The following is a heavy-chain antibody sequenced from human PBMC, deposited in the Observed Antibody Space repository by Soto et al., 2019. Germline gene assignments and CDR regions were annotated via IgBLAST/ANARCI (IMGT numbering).Heavy chain of an antibody. D-gene: IGHD3-22*01. CDR3: ARGHRLAMIGP. Sequence: SVKVSCKASGGTLNTYTISWVRQAPRQGFEWMGRIIPALGIPNYAQKFQGRVTMTRNTSISTAYMELSSLRSEDTAVYYCARGHRLAMIGPGGQGTLVTVSS. CDR2: IIPALGIP. CDR1: GGTLNTYT. V-gene: IGHV1-69*02. J-gene: IGHJ5*02.